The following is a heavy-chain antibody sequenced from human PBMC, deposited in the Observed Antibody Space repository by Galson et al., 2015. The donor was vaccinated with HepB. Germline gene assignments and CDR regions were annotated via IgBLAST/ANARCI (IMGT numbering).Heavy chain of an antibody. D-gene: IGHD3-22*01. CDR2: ISSSSYI. CDR1: GFTFSSYS. Sequence: SLRLSCAASGFTFSSYSMNRVRQAPGKGLEWVSSISSSSYIYYADSVKGRFTFSRDNAKNSLYPQMDSLRAEDTAVYYCAREKEGYYYDSSGYGELDYWGQGTLVTVSS. J-gene: IGHJ4*02. CDR3: AREKEGYYYDSSGYGELDY. V-gene: IGHV3-21*01.